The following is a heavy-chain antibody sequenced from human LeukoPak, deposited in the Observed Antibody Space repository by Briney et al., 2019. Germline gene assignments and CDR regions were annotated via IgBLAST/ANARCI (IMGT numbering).Heavy chain of an antibody. D-gene: IGHD4-17*01. CDR3: AKGWVYGAPFDY. CDR2: ISAGSDEI. CDR1: GFIFRDYA. V-gene: IGHV3-23*01. J-gene: IGHJ4*02. Sequence: GGSLRLSCAVSGFIFRDYATSWVRQAPGKGLEWVSSISAGSDEIYYADSVKGRFSISRDNSRDTLYLQMNSLKDGDTAVYYCAKGWVYGAPFDYWGQGSLVTVSS.